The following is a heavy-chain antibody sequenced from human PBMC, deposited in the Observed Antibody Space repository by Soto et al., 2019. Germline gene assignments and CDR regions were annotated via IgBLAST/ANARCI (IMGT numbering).Heavy chain of an antibody. Sequence: QGQLLQSGDEVKKPGASVRVSCRASGYDFTSYGISWVRQAPGQGLEWVSWISAYNGKRDTAQKFQGRVTMTLDTSTDTAHMELGDLTSADTAVYYCARGRIVASIQDAVEIWGQGTMFAVSS. CDR2: ISAYNGKR. J-gene: IGHJ3*02. D-gene: IGHD2-21*01. V-gene: IGHV1-18*01. CDR3: ARGRIVASIQDAVEI. CDR1: GYDFTSYG.